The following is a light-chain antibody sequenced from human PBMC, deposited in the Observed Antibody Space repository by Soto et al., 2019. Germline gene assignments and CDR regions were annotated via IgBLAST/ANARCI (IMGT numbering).Light chain of an antibody. J-gene: IGKJ1*01. CDR2: EAS. CDR1: QDISNY. V-gene: IGKV1-27*01. Sequence: QMTQSPSSLSASVGDRVTITCRASQDISNYLAWYQQKPGGAPKLLIYEASTLQSGVPSRFSGSGSGADFTLTISRLPAEDVAIYYCQKYNGAPRTFGQGTKVEMK. CDR3: QKYNGAPRT.